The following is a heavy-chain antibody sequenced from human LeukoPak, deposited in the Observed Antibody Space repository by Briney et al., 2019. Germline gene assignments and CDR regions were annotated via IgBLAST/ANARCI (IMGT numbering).Heavy chain of an antibody. J-gene: IGHJ4*02. D-gene: IGHD2-8*01. CDR3: ATAPNVASKLLDY. Sequence: ASVKASCKVSGYTLTELSMHWVRQAPGKGLEWMGGFDPEDGETIYAQKFQGRVTMTEDTSTDTAYMELSSLRSEDTAVYYCATAPNVASKLLDYWGQGTLVTVSS. V-gene: IGHV1-24*01. CDR2: FDPEDGET. CDR1: GYTLTELS.